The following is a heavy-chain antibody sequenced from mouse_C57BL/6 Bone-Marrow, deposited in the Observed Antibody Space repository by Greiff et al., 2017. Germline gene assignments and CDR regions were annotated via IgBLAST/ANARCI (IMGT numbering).Heavy chain of an antibody. D-gene: IGHD1-1*01. CDR3: AMPHCYGKGGFAY. Sequence: VQLQQSGAELVKPGASVKVSCKASGYTFTSYWMHWVKQRPGQGLEWIGWIHPSGSDTNYNQKFKGKATLTVDKSSSTAYLQLNSLTSEDSAVYYCAMPHCYGKGGFAYWGQGTLVTVSA. CDR2: IHPSGSDT. J-gene: IGHJ3*01. V-gene: IGHV1-74*01. CDR1: GYTFTSYW.